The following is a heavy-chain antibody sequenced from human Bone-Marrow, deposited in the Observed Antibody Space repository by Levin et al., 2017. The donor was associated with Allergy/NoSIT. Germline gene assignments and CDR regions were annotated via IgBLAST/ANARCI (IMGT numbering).Heavy chain of an antibody. CDR1: GDSIISDAFF. CDR3: SRGWGV. V-gene: IGHV4-61*09. CDR2: IHTSGTT. Sequence: PSETLSLTCTVSGDSIISDAFFWNWVRQPAGKGLEWVGHIHTSGTTKYNPSLKSRVLISLDTSKNQFTLKLTSVTAADTAMYYCSRGWGVWGTGTTVTVSS. J-gene: IGHJ6*04. D-gene: IGHD3-16*01.